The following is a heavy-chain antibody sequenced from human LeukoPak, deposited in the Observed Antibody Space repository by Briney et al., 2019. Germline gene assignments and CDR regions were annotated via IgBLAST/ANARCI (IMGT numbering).Heavy chain of an antibody. D-gene: IGHD6-25*01. Sequence: PGGSLRHSCAASGFTFSSYAMSWVRQAPGKGLEWVSAISGSGGSTYYADSVKGRFTISRDNSKNTLYLQMNSLRAEDTAVYYCARDKNPGIAADWGQGTLVTVSS. V-gene: IGHV3-23*01. J-gene: IGHJ4*02. CDR3: ARDKNPGIAAD. CDR2: ISGSGGST. CDR1: GFTFSSYA.